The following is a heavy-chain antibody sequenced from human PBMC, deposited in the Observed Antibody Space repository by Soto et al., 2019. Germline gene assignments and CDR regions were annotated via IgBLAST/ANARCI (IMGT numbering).Heavy chain of an antibody. CDR2: RYYSEST. V-gene: IGHV4-31*03. J-gene: IGHJ4*02. Sequence: PSETLSLTCTVSGGSITTGGYYWSWIRQLPGKGLEWIGHRYYSESTHYNPSLKSRVSISLDTSKNQFSLKLSFVTAADTAMYYCARTKCTGGSCYTWSIDHWGQGTPVTVSS. CDR1: GGSITTGGYY. D-gene: IGHD2-15*01. CDR3: ARTKCTGGSCYTWSIDH.